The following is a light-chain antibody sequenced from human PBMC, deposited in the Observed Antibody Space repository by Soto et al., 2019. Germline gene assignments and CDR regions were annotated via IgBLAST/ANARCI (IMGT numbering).Light chain of an antibody. V-gene: IGKV1-5*03. Sequence: DIQMTQSPSTLSASVGDSVTITCRASQSISSWLAWYQQKQGKAPKLLIYKASSLESGVPSRFSGSGSGTEFTLTISSLQPDDFATYYCQHYNNSPYTFGPGTKLEIK. CDR2: KAS. CDR1: QSISSW. J-gene: IGKJ2*01. CDR3: QHYNNSPYT.